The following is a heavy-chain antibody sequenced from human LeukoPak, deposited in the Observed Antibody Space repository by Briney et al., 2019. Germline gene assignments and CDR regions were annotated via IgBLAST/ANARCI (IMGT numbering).Heavy chain of an antibody. V-gene: IGHV3-23*01. J-gene: IGHJ3*02. CDR2: ISGSGGST. CDR3: AKAKWELRGAFNI. CDR1: GFTFSSYA. D-gene: IGHD1-26*01. Sequence: PGGSLRLSCAASGFTFSSYAMSWVRQAPGKGLEWVSAISGSGGSTYYADSVKGRFTISRDNSKNTPYLQMNSLRAEDTAIYYCAKAKWELRGAFNIWGQGTMVTVSS.